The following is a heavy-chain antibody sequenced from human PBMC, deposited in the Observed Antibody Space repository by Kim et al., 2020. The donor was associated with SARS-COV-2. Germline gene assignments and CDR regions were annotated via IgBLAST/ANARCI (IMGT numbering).Heavy chain of an antibody. CDR3: VYSPIPIASSGWFDP. J-gene: IGHJ5*02. CDR1: GFSLSTSGVV. Sequence: SGPTLVKTTQTLTLTCTFSGFSLSTSGVVVGWIRQPPGKALEWLALIYWDDDKRYSPSLKSRLTITKDTSKNQVVFTMTDMDPVDTGTYYCVYSPIPIASSGWFDPWGQGTLVTVSS. CDR2: IYWDDDK. D-gene: IGHD2-21*01. V-gene: IGHV2-5*02.